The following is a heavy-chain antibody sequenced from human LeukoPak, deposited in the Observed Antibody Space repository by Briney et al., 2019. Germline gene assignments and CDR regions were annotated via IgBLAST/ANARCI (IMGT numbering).Heavy chain of an antibody. J-gene: IGHJ4*02. D-gene: IGHD3-22*01. Sequence: SETLSLTCTVSGGSISSYYWSWIRQPPGKGLEWIGYIYYSGSTNYNPSLKSRVTISVDTSKNQFSLKLSSVTAADTAVYYCARLQRGYFYDYWGQRTLVTVSS. CDR3: ARLQRGYFYDY. CDR1: GGSISSYY. V-gene: IGHV4-59*08. CDR2: IYYSGST.